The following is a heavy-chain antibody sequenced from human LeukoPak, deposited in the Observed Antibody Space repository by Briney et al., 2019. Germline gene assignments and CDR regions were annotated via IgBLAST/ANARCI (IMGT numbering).Heavy chain of an antibody. CDR2: INHSGST. CDR3: AGLRAVTRSSSWLQVRRRFDY. D-gene: IGHD6-13*01. J-gene: IGHJ4*02. V-gene: IGHV4-34*01. CDR1: GGSFSGYY. Sequence: PSETLSLTCAVYGGSFSGYYWSWIRQPPGKGLEWIGEINHSGSTNYNPSLKSRVTISVDTSKNQFSLKLSSVTAADTAVYYCAGLRAVTRSSSWLQVRRRFDYWGQGTLVTVSS.